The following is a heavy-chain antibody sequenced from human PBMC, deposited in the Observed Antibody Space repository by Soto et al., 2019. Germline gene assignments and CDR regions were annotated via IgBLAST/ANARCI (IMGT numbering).Heavy chain of an antibody. J-gene: IGHJ4*02. Sequence: GGSLRLSCAASGFTFSTYAMHWVRQAPGKGLEWVAVISYDGSNKYYADSVKGRFTISRDNSKNTLYLQMNSLRAEDTAVYYCARSEDGVGATHFDYWGQGTLVTVSS. D-gene: IGHD1-26*01. CDR1: GFTFSTYA. V-gene: IGHV3-30-3*01. CDR2: ISYDGSNK. CDR3: ARSEDGVGATHFDY.